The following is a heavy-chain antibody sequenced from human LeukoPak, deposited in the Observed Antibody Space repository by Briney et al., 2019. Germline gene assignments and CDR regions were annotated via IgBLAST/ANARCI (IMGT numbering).Heavy chain of an antibody. CDR2: INSDGSST. D-gene: IGHD6-13*01. CDR1: GFPFSSSW. CDR3: VRGIAAAGNVY. J-gene: IGHJ4*02. V-gene: IGHV3-74*01. Sequence: GGSLRLSCAASGFPFSSSWMHWVRQAPGKGLVCVSRINSDGSSTSYADSVKGRFTISRDNTKNTLYLQMNSLRAEDTAVYYCVRGIAAAGNVYWGQGTLVTVSS.